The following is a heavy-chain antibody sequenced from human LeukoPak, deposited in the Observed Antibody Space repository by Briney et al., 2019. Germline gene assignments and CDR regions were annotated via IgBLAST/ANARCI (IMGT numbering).Heavy chain of an antibody. CDR2: ISGGTT. J-gene: IGHJ4*02. Sequence: GGSLRLSCTASGFTFGDYLMSWSRQAPGKGLEWIGFISGGTTEYAASVKGRLTISRDDSTSTAYLQMNSLTTEDTAVYYCSRGSGWLSVYWGQGTLVTVSS. CDR3: SRGSGWLSVY. V-gene: IGHV3-49*03. CDR1: GFTFGDYL. D-gene: IGHD6-19*01.